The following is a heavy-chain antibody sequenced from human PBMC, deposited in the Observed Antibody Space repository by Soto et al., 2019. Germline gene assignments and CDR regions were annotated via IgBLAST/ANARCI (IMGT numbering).Heavy chain of an antibody. D-gene: IGHD1-26*01. CDR3: ARGVTAGVDY. J-gene: IGHJ4*02. Sequence: QVQLVQSGAEVREPGASVKVSCKASGYSFTSLDINWVRQTTGQGLEWIGWMQPGSGRTGYAQKFQGRVTMTRDTSINTAYMELSSLTSDDTAFYYCARGVTAGVDYWGQGTLVTVSS. CDR1: GYSFTSLD. V-gene: IGHV1-8*01. CDR2: MQPGSGRT.